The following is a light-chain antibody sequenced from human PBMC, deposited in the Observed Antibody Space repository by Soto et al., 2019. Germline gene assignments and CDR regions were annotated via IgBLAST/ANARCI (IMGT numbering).Light chain of an antibody. CDR1: QGISSY. CDR3: QQLSGYPWT. J-gene: IGKJ1*01. V-gene: IGKV1-8*01. CDR2: AAS. Sequence: AIRMTQSPSSLSASTGDRVTITCRASQGISSYLAWYQQKPGKAPKLLIYAASTLQSGVPSRFSGSGSGTDFTLTISCLQSEDFATYYCQQLSGYPWTFGQGTKVEIK.